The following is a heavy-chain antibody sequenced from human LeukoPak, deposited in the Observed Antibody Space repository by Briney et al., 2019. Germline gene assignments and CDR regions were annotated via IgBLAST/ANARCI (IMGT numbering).Heavy chain of an antibody. D-gene: IGHD6-6*01. CDR1: GFTFSDHY. Sequence: PGGSLRLSCAASGFTFSDHYMSWIRQAPGKGLEWVSNISSSGSTIYYADSVKGRFTISRDNSKNTLYLRMNSLRAEDTAVYYCAKDLGSSPHYDYWGQGTLVTVSS. V-gene: IGHV3-11*04. CDR2: ISSSGSTI. CDR3: AKDLGSSPHYDY. J-gene: IGHJ4*02.